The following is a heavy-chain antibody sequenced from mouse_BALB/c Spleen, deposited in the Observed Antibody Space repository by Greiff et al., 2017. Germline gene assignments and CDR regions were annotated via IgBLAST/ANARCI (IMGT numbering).Heavy chain of an antibody. V-gene: IGHV5-9-3*01. CDR3: ARTVDFAY. D-gene: IGHD1-3*01. CDR1: GFTFGSYA. CDR2: ISSGGSYT. J-gene: IGHJ3*01. Sequence: EVHLVESGGGLVKPGGSLKLSCAASGFTFGSYAMSWVRQTPEKRLEWVATISSGGSYTYYPDSVKGRFTISRDNAKNTLYLQMSSLRSEDTAMYYCARTVDFAYWGQGTLVTVSA.